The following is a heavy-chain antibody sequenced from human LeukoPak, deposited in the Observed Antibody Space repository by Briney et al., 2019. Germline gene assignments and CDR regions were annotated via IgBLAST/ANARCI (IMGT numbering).Heavy chain of an antibody. D-gene: IGHD2-2*01. Sequence: SSVKVSCKASGGTFSRYAISWVRQSPGQGLEWMVGIIRIFGTANYAQKFQGRVKITGDTTTSTVHMELSRLRSEDRSVYYCARPGLDILVVPAAFGTVGHGMDVWGQGTTVTVSS. CDR2: IIRIFGTA. CDR1: GGTFSRYA. J-gene: IGHJ6*02. CDR3: ARPGLDILVVPAAFGTVGHGMDV. V-gene: IGHV1-69*06.